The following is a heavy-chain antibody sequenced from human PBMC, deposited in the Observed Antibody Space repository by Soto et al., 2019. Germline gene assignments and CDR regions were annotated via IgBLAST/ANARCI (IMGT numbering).Heavy chain of an antibody. D-gene: IGHD2-2*01. J-gene: IGHJ6*02. Sequence: EVQLVESGGGLVKPGGSLRLSCAASGFTFSSYSMNWVRQAPGKGLEWVSSISSSSSYIYYADSVKGRFTISRDNAKNSLYLQMNSLRAEDTAVYYCARDGAVVNLLHVVVPAAMWTDQSLYYYYGMDVWGQGTTVTVSS. CDR1: GFTFSSYS. CDR2: ISSSSSYI. CDR3: ARDGAVVNLLHVVVPAAMWTDQSLYYYYGMDV. V-gene: IGHV3-21*01.